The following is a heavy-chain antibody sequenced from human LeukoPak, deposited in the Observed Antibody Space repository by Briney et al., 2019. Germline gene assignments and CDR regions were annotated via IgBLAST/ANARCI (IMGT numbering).Heavy chain of an antibody. Sequence: GGSLRLSCAASGFTFSSYSMNWVRQAPGKGLEWVSYISSSSSTIYYADSVKGRFTISRDNAKNSLYLQMNSLRAEDTAVYYCASPRPYYDSSGYLKYYYYYGMDVWGQGTTVTVSS. J-gene: IGHJ6*02. CDR1: GFTFSSYS. CDR3: ASPRPYYDSSGYLKYYYYYGMDV. D-gene: IGHD3-22*01. V-gene: IGHV3-48*01. CDR2: ISSSSSTI.